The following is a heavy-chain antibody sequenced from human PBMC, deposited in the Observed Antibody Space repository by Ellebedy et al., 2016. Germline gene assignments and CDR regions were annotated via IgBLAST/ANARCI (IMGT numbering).Heavy chain of an antibody. Sequence: SETLSLTXTVSGGSISSSSYYWGWIRQPPGKGLEWIGSIYYSGSTYYNPSLKSRVTISVDTSKNQFSLKLSSVTAADTAVYYCARGTLEWLLYWGQGTLVTVSS. J-gene: IGHJ4*02. V-gene: IGHV4-39*01. CDR3: ARGTLEWLLY. CDR1: GGSISSSSYY. D-gene: IGHD3-3*01. CDR2: IYYSGST.